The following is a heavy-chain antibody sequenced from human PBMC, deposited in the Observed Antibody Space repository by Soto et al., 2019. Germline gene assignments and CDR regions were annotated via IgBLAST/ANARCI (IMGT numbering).Heavy chain of an antibody. CDR3: ARHGAGAFDI. CDR1: GGSISSYY. D-gene: IGHD3-10*01. J-gene: IGHJ3*02. V-gene: IGHV4-59*08. Sequence: SETLSLTCTVSGGSISSYYWSWIRQPPGKGLEWIGYIYYSGSTNYNPSLKSRVTISVDTSKNQFSLKLSSVTAADTAVYYCARHGAGAFDIWGQGTMVTVSS. CDR2: IYYSGST.